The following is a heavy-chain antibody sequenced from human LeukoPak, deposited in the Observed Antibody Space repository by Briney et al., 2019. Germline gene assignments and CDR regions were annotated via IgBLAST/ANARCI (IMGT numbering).Heavy chain of an antibody. J-gene: IGHJ5*02. D-gene: IGHD6-13*01. CDR3: ARVRAAAGIDGWFDP. CDR2: INPNSGGT. CDR1: GYTFTGYY. V-gene: IGHV1-2*02. Sequence: GASVKVSCKASGYTFTGYYMHWVRQAPAQGLEWMGWINPNSGGTNYAQKFQGRVTMTRDTSISTAYMELSRLRSEDTAVYYCARVRAAAGIDGWFDPWGQGTLVTVSS.